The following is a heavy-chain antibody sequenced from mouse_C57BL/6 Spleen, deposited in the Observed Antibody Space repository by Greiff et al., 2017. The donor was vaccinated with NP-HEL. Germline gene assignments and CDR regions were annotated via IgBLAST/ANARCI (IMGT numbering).Heavy chain of an antibody. J-gene: IGHJ3*01. V-gene: IGHV5-4*01. Sequence: EVQLVESGGGLVKPGGSLKLSCAASGFTFSSYAMSWVRQTPEKRLEWVATISDGGSYTYYPDNVKGRFTISRDNAKNNLYLQMSHLKSEDTAMYYCARGGSYMRDYDWFAYWGQGTLVTVSA. CDR3: ARGGSYMRDYDWFAY. CDR2: ISDGGSYT. D-gene: IGHD2-4*01. CDR1: GFTFSSYA.